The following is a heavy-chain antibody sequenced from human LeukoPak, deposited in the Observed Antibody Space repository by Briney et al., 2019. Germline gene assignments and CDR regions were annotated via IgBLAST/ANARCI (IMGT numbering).Heavy chain of an antibody. CDR3: ATVIVAPGTRTPYFAY. D-gene: IGHD6-13*01. J-gene: IGHJ4*02. CDR2: IYYSGST. CDR1: GASIRTGDHY. Sequence: PSETLSLTCTVSGASIRTGDHYWSWIRQPPGKGLEWIVYIYYSGSTYYNSSLRSRITISVDTSKNQFSLKLSPVTVAATAVYYCATVIVAPGTRTPYFAYWGQGTLVTVSS. V-gene: IGHV4-30-4*01.